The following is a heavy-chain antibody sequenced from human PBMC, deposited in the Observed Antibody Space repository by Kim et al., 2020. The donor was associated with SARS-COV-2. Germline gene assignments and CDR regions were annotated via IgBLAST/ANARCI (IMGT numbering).Heavy chain of an antibody. Sequence: ASVTVSCKACGYMFTSYGFSWVRQAPGQGLEWLGWISARDGNTKYGQKVQGRVIMTTDTSTNTAYMEPWSLRSDDTAMYYCARGAYGDVSFDYCGQGTLV. V-gene: IGHV1-18*04. CDR3: ARGAYGDVSFDY. J-gene: IGHJ4*02. D-gene: IGHD4-17*01. CDR2: ISARDGNT. CDR1: GYMFTSYG.